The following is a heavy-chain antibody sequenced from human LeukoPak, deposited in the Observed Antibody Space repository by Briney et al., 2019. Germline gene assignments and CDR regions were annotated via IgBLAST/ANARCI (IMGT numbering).Heavy chain of an antibody. Sequence: SETLSLTCTVTGGSISSYYWSWIRQPPGKGLEWIGYMYYSGSTNYNPSLKSRVTISVDTSKNQFSLKLSSVTAADTAVYYCARASLERVVVPAGGYYYYYMDVWGRGTTLTVSS. D-gene: IGHD2-2*01. V-gene: IGHV4-59*01. CDR3: ARASLERVVVPAGGYYYYYMDV. CDR2: MYYSGST. CDR1: GGSISSYY. J-gene: IGHJ6*03.